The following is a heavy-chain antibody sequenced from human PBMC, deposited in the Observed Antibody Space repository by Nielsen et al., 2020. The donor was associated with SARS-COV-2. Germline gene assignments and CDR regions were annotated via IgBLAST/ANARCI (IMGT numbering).Heavy chain of an antibody. Sequence: GGSLRLSCAASGFTFSYYGMHWVRQAPGKGLEWVAFIRYDGSNEYYADSVKGRFTISRDNSKNTLYLQMNSLGAEDTAVYYCAKDFGGADPSQTYWGQGTLVTVSS. CDR2: IRYDGSNE. J-gene: IGHJ4*02. CDR1: GFTFSYYG. D-gene: IGHD3-16*01. CDR3: AKDFGGADPSQTY. V-gene: IGHV3-30*02.